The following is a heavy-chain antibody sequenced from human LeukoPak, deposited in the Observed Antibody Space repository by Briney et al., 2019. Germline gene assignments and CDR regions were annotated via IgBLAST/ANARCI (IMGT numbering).Heavy chain of an antibody. Sequence: SVKVSCKASGGTFSSYAISWVRQAPGQGLEWMGGIIPIFGSANYAQSFQGRVTLTTDTSASTAYMELRSLRSDDTAVYYCARSGRGTYYYFDWWGQGTLVTVSS. D-gene: IGHD1-26*01. CDR1: GGTFSSYA. CDR2: IIPIFGSA. V-gene: IGHV1-69*05. J-gene: IGHJ4*02. CDR3: ARSGRGTYYYFDW.